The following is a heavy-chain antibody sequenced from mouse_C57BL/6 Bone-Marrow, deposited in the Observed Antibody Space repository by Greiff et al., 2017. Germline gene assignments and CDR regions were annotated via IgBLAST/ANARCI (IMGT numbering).Heavy chain of an antibody. V-gene: IGHV5-17*01. CDR3: SRTPFITTFLDY. CDR2: ISSGSSTI. J-gene: IGHJ2*01. D-gene: IGHD1-1*01. Sequence: EVQLQESGGGLVKPGGSLKLSCAASGFTFSDYGMHWVRQAPEKGLEWVAYISSGSSTIYYADTVKGRFTISRDNAKNTLFLQMTSLRSEDTAMYYCSRTPFITTFLDYWGQGTTLTVSS. CDR1: GFTFSDYG.